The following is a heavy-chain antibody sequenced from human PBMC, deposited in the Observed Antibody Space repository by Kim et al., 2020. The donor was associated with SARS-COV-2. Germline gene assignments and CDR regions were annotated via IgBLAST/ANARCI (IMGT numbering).Heavy chain of an antibody. CDR1: GFTFSSYW. D-gene: IGHD5-18*01. Sequence: GGSLRLSCAASGFTFSSYWMHWVRQAPGKGLVWVSRINSDGSSTSYADSVKGRFTISRDNAKNTLYLQMNSLRAEDTAVYYCARGDTAMVSLYYYYGMDVWGQGTTVTVSS. V-gene: IGHV3-74*01. CDR2: INSDGSST. CDR3: ARGDTAMVSLYYYYGMDV. J-gene: IGHJ6*02.